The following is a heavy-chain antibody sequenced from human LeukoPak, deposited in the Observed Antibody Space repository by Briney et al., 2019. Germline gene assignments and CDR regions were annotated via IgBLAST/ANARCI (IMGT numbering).Heavy chain of an antibody. Sequence: GGSLRLSCAASEFLFSNYWMHWVRQVPGEGLVWVSRIDSDGSPTAYADSVEGRFTISRDNAKNTLYLQVNSLRAEDTAVYYCARESQQYWSVGALDVWGQGTTVTVSS. J-gene: IGHJ6*02. CDR3: ARESQQYWSVGALDV. D-gene: IGHD2/OR15-2a*01. CDR2: IDSDGSPT. V-gene: IGHV3-74*01. CDR1: EFLFSNYW.